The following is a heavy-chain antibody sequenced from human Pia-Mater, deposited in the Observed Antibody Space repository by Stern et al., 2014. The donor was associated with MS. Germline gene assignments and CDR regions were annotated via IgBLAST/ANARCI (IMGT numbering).Heavy chain of an antibody. CDR2: IYHSGRT. CDR1: GGSISSGGYF. D-gene: IGHD2-2*01. Sequence: VQLVESGPGLVKPSQTLSLTCTVSGGSISSGGYFWSWIRQHPGKGLEWIGFIYHSGRTYYNPSLKSRLTISVDTSKNQSSLNLSSVTAADTAVYYCARKGAIVPAAIENWFDSWGQGTLVTVSS. CDR3: ARKGAIVPAAIENWFDS. V-gene: IGHV4-31*03. J-gene: IGHJ5*01.